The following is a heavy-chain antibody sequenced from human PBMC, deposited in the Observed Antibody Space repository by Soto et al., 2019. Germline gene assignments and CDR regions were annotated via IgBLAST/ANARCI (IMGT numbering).Heavy chain of an antibody. J-gene: IGHJ6*02. V-gene: IGHV3-30*18. D-gene: IGHD6-19*01. CDR2: ISYDGSNK. CDR3: AKDRSGYYYYYGMDV. CDR1: GFTFSSYG. Sequence: QVQLVESGGGVDQPGRSLRLSCAASGFTFSSYGMHWVRQAPGKGLEWVAVISYDGSNKYYADSVKGRFTISRDNSKNTLYLQMNSLRAEDTAVYYCAKDRSGYYYYYGMDVWGQGTTVTVSS.